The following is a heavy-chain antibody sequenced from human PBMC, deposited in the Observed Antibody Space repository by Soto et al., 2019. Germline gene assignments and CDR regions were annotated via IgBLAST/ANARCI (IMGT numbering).Heavy chain of an antibody. CDR3: ARGARVCSSTSCYFLYFDL. V-gene: IGHV1-69*01. Sequence: QVQLVQSGAEVKKPGSSVKVSCKASGGTFSSYAISWVRQAPGQGLEWMGGIIPIFGTANYAQKFQGRVTITADESTSTAYMELSSLRSEDTAVYYCARGARVCSSTSCYFLYFDLWGRGTLVTVSS. D-gene: IGHD2-2*01. J-gene: IGHJ2*01. CDR1: GGTFSSYA. CDR2: IIPIFGTA.